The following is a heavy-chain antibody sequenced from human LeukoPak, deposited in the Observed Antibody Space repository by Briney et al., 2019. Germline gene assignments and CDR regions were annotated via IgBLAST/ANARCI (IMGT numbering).Heavy chain of an antibody. D-gene: IGHD4-17*01. Sequence: GGSLRLSCAASGFTVSSNYMSWVRQAPGKGLEWVSVIYSGGSTYYADSVKGRFTISRDNSKNTLYLQMNSLRDEDTAMYYCAKEGDYGDYLSWGQGALVTVSS. J-gene: IGHJ5*02. CDR3: AKEGDYGDYLS. CDR1: GFTVSSNY. V-gene: IGHV3-66*01. CDR2: IYSGGST.